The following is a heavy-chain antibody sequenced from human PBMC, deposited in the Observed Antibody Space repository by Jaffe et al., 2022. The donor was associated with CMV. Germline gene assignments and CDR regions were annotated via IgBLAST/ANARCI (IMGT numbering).Heavy chain of an antibody. D-gene: IGHD6-19*01. Sequence: QVQLVESGGGVVQPGRSLRLSCAASGFTFSSYGMHWVRQAPGKGLEWVAVIWYDGSNKYYADSVKGRFTISRDNSKNTLYLQMNSLRAEDTAVYYCARDLYSSGWEYYFDYWGQGTLVTVSS. J-gene: IGHJ4*02. CDR1: GFTFSSYG. CDR3: ARDLYSSGWEYYFDY. V-gene: IGHV3-33*08. CDR2: IWYDGSNK.